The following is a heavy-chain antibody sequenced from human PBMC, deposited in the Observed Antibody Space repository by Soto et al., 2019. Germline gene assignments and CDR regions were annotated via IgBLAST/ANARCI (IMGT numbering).Heavy chain of an antibody. CDR1: GFTFSSYA. V-gene: IGHV3-23*01. J-gene: IGHJ4*02. Sequence: GGSLRLSCAASGFTFSSYAMSWVRQAPGKGLEWVSAISGSGGSTYYADSVKGRFTISRDNSKNTLYLQMNSLRAEDTAVYYCAKDPGLGYCSGGSCSYFDYWGQGTLVTVSS. CDR2: ISGSGGST. CDR3: AKDPGLGYCSGGSCSYFDY. D-gene: IGHD2-15*01.